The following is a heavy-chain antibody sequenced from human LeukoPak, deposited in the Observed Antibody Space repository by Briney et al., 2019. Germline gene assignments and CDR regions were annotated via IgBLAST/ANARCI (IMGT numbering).Heavy chain of an antibody. Sequence: HPGGSLRLSCAASGFTFSSYGMHWVRQAPGKGLEWVAVISYDGSNKYYADSVKGRLTISRDNSKNTLYLQMNSLRAEDTAVYYCAKDGIYDTPFDYWGQGTLVTVSS. J-gene: IGHJ4*02. D-gene: IGHD1-26*01. CDR3: AKDGIYDTPFDY. CDR1: GFTFSSYG. V-gene: IGHV3-30*18. CDR2: ISYDGSNK.